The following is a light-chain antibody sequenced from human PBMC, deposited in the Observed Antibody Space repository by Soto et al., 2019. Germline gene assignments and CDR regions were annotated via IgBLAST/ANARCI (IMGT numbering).Light chain of an antibody. J-gene: IGKJ1*01. CDR1: QSIRNF. V-gene: IGKV3-11*01. CDR2: DAS. CDR3: QQRYNWPWT. Sequence: EIVLTQSPGTLSLSPGERATLSCRASQSIRNFLAWYQQKPGQAPRLLIYDASNRATGIPPRFSGSGSGTDFTLAISGLEPEDSAFYYCQQRYNWPWTFGQGTKVDIK.